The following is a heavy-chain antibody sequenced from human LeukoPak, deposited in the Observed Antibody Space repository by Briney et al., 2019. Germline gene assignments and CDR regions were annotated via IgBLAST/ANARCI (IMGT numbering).Heavy chain of an antibody. Sequence: PSETLSLTCTVSGGSISSGDYYWSWIRQPPGKGLEWIGYIYYSGSTYYNPSLKSRVTISVDTSKNQFSLKLSSVTAADTAVYYCAREGLGIYAFDIWGQGTMVTVSS. CDR2: IYYSGST. CDR3: AREGLGIYAFDI. J-gene: IGHJ3*02. D-gene: IGHD7-27*01. CDR1: GGSISSGDYY. V-gene: IGHV4-30-4*08.